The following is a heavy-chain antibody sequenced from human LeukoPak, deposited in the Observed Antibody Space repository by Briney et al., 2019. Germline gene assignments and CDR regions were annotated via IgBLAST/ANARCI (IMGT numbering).Heavy chain of an antibody. CDR2: IYHSGST. V-gene: IGHV4-38-2*02. CDR1: GYSISSGYY. J-gene: IGHJ6*03. D-gene: IGHD3-3*01. CDR3: ARGRRSGYDFWSGYPNYYYMDV. Sequence: PSETLSLTCTVSGYSISSGYYWGWIRQPPGKGLEWIGSIYHSGSTYYNPSLKSRVTISVDTSKNQFSLKLSSVTAADTAVYYCARGRRSGYDFWSGYPNYYYMDVWGKGTTVTVSS.